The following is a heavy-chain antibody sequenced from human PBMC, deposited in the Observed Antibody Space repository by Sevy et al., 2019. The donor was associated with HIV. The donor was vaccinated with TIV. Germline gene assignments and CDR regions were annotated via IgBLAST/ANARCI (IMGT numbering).Heavy chain of an antibody. CDR3: ATTKEYYGGSGEPFDY. V-gene: IGHV1-24*01. CDR1: GSTLSQMA. CDR2: FDPEDAET. D-gene: IGHD3-16*01. J-gene: IGHJ4*02. Sequence: ASVKVSCKVSGSTLSQMAMHWVRQAPGKGLEWMATFDPEDAETIYTHKLQGRVTMTEDTSRDTACMELSNLRSEDTAVYYCATTKEYYGGSGEPFDYWGQGTLVTVSS.